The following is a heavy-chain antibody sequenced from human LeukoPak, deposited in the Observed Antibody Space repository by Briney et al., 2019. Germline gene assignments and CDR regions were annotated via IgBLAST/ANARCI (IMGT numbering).Heavy chain of an antibody. CDR3: ARVVSTSGKFYMDV. D-gene: IGHD1-1*01. V-gene: IGHV3-11*04. J-gene: IGHJ6*03. CDR2: MSVTGRTI. Sequence: GGSLRLSCAASGFSASDFYMTWIRQSPGTGLEWISYMSVTGRTIYYANSVRGRFTISRDNNRNSLDLQMNSLGTDNTAVYYCARVVSTSGKFYMDVWGTGTTVTVSS. CDR1: GFSASDFY.